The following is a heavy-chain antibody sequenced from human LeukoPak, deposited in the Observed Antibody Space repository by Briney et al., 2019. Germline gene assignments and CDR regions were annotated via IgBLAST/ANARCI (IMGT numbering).Heavy chain of an antibody. J-gene: IGHJ6*02. V-gene: IGHV4-31*03. CDR1: GGSISSGGYY. D-gene: IGHD2-21*02. CDR3: ARDTYCGGDCLSYYGMDV. CDR2: IYYSGST. Sequence: PSQTLSLTCTVSGGSISSGGYYWSWIRQHPGTGLEWIGYIYYSGSTYYNPSLKSRVTISVDTSKNQFSLKLSSVTAADTAVYYCARDTYCGGDCLSYYGMDVWGQGITVTVSS.